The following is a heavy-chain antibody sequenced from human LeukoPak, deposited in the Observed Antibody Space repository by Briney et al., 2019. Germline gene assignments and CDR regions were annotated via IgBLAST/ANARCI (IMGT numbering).Heavy chain of an antibody. J-gene: IGHJ5*02. CDR1: GGTFSSYA. CDR3: ARGNCSSTSCYTRNWFDP. D-gene: IGHD2-2*02. CDR2: IIPIFGTA. Sequence: SVKVSCKASGGTFSSYAISWVQQAPGQGLEWMGGIIPIFGTANYAQKFQGRVTITTDESTSTAYMEPNSLRSEDTAVYYCARGNCSSTSCYTRNWFDPWGQGTLVTVSS. V-gene: IGHV1-69*05.